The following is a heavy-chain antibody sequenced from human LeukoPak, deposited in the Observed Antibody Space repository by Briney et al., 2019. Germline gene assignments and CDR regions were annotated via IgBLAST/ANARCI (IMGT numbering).Heavy chain of an antibody. Sequence: GSLSRSCAAAGFIFGSYGLPRVRPAPRQGLEGGAFVWYDGTNKYYADSVKGRFTIPRDNSKNTLYLQINSLRPEDTAVYYCAKDSSGSYSHFDYWGQGTLVTVSS. V-gene: IGHV3-30*02. CDR3: AKDSSGSYSHFDY. D-gene: IGHD3-22*01. CDR1: GFIFGSYG. CDR2: VWYDGTNK. J-gene: IGHJ4*02.